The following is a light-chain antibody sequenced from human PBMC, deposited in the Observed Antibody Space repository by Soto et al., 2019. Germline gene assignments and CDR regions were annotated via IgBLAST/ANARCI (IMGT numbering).Light chain of an antibody. CDR2: GAS. J-gene: IGKJ4*01. Sequence: DIVLTQSPATLSLSPGERATLSCWASQSVSTYLAWHQQKPGQAPRLLIYGASSRATGIPDRFSGSGSGTDFTLTINGLEPEDCAVYYCQQYASSPLTFGGGTKVDIK. V-gene: IGKV3-20*01. CDR1: QSVSTY. CDR3: QQYASSPLT.